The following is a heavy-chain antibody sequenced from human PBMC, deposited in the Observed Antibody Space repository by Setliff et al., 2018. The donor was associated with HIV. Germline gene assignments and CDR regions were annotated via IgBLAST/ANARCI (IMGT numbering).Heavy chain of an antibody. D-gene: IGHD7-27*01. CDR2: IYYSGST. J-gene: IGHJ4*02. V-gene: IGHV4-59*08. CDR3: ARQLPNSLDF. CDR1: GGSISNYY. Sequence: SETLSLTCTVSGGSISNYYWSWIRQPPGKGLEWIGYIYYSGSTTYNPSLESRVTISIDTSKNQFSLKLSSVTAADTAVYYCARQLPNSLDFWGQGAQVTVSS.